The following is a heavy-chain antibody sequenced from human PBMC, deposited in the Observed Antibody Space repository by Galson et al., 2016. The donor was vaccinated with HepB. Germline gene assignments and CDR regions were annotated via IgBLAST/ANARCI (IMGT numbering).Heavy chain of an antibody. CDR3: AKKSPGKELSPPDY. CDR2: TSSDESVK. J-gene: IGHJ4*02. D-gene: IGHD1-26*01. V-gene: IGHV3-30*18. Sequence: SLRLSCAASGFTFRIYGMHWIRQAPGKGLEWVATTSSDESVKHYADPVQGRFTISQDNFKNTLYLQMNSLRAADTAVYYCAKKSPGKELSPPDYWDQGTLVTVSS. CDR1: GFTFRIYG.